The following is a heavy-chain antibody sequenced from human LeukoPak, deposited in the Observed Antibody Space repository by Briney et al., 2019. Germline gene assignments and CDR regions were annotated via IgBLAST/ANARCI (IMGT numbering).Heavy chain of an antibody. D-gene: IGHD3-10*01. CDR1: GGSISTYY. CDR3: ASTPKPYGSGSYWYGAAFDY. CDR2: IYYSGST. J-gene: IGHJ4*02. V-gene: IGHV4-59*08. Sequence: SETLSLTCTVSGGSISTYYWSWIRQPPGKGLEWIGYIYYSGSTNYNPSLKSRVTISVDTSKNQFSLKLSSVTAADTAVYYCASTPKPYGSGSYWYGAAFDYWGQGTLVTVSS.